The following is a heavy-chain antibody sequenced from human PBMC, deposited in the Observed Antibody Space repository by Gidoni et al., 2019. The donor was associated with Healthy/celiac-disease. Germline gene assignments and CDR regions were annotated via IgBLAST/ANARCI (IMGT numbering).Heavy chain of an antibody. J-gene: IGHJ6*02. V-gene: IGHV1-69*01. CDR1: GGTFSSYA. D-gene: IGHD3-10*01. Sequence: QVQLVQSGAEVKKPGSSVKVSCKASGGTFSSYAISWVRQAPGQGLEWMGGIIPIFGTANYAQKFQGRVTVTADESTSTAYMELSSLRSEDTAVYYCARAELSPAPQGVSSGYGMDVWGQGTTVTVSS. CDR3: ARAELSPAPQGVSSGYGMDV. CDR2: IIPIFGTA.